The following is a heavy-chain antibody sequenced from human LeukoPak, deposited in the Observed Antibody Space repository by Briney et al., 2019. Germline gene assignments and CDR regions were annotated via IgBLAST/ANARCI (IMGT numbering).Heavy chain of an antibody. V-gene: IGHV3-74*01. D-gene: IGHD2-2*01. Sequence: GGSLRLSCAASGFTFSSHWMNWVRQAPGKGLVWVSRINSDGSSTSYADSVKGRFTISRDNAKNTLYLQMNSLRAEDTAVYYCVRGHCSSPSCYAGLFDYWGQGTLVSAST. CDR3: VRGHCSSPSCYAGLFDY. CDR1: GFTFSSHW. J-gene: IGHJ4*02. CDR2: INSDGSST.